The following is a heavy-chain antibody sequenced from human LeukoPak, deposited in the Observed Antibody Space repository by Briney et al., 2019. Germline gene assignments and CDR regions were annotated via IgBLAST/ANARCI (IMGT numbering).Heavy chain of an antibody. CDR3: ARENYDFWSGYYPNWFDP. J-gene: IGHJ5*02. CDR2: ISSSSSYI. D-gene: IGHD3-3*01. CDR1: GFTFSSYS. Sequence: GGSLRLSSAASGFTFSSYSMNWVRQAPGKGLEWVSSISSSSSYIYYADSVKGRFTISRDNAKNSLYLQMNSLRAEDTAVYYCARENYDFWSGYYPNWFDPWGQGTLVTVSS. V-gene: IGHV3-21*01.